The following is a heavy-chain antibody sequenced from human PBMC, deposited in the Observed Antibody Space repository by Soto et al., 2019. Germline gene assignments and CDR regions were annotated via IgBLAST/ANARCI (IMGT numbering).Heavy chain of an antibody. CDR1: GYMFSHYG. CDR2: ISGYNGNT. D-gene: IGHD1-1*01. J-gene: IGHJ3*02. CDR3: ARDLLPMTGTANDAFDI. V-gene: IGHV1-18*04. Sequence: QIPLVQSGAEVKKPGASVKVSCKASGYMFSHYGINWVRQAPGQGLEWVAWISGYNGNTNYAQKFQGRVTMIMDSSTNTAYMELRSLTSDDTAMYYCARDLLPMTGTANDAFDIWGQGTMVTVSS.